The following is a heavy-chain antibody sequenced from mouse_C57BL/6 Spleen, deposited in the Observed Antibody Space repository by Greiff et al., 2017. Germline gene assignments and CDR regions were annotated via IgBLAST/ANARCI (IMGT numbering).Heavy chain of an antibody. J-gene: IGHJ4*01. D-gene: IGHD5-1*01. V-gene: IGHV5-6*01. CDR2: ISSGGSYT. CDR1: GFTFSSYG. CDR3: ARQDLYYDAIDY. Sequence: EVKLMESGGDLVKPGGSLKLSCAASGFTFSSYGMSWVRQTPDKGLEWVAIISSGGSYTDYPDSVKGRFTIARDNANNTTYLQMSRLKAEDTAMYDCARQDLYYDAIDYWGQGTSVTVSS.